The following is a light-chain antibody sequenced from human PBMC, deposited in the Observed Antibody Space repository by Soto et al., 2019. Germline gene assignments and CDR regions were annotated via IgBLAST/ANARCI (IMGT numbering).Light chain of an antibody. CDR1: SSDVGGYNY. V-gene: IGLV2-14*01. Sequence: QSALTQPASVSGSPGQSITISCTGTSSDVGGYNYVSWYQQHPGKAPKLIIYEVSNRPSGVSNRFSGSKSGNTASLTISGLQAEDEADYYCSSYTSSSTRVFVGGTKLTVL. CDR2: EVS. J-gene: IGLJ2*01. CDR3: SSYTSSSTRV.